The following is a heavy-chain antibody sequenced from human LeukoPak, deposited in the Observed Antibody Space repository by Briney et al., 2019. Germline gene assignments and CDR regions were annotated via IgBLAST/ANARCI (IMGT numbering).Heavy chain of an antibody. CDR3: AKDGIAAAGPFDY. CDR2: ISWNSGSI. CDR1: GFTFDDYA. Sequence: PGGSLRLSCAASGFTFDDYAMHWVRQAPGKGLEWVSGISWNSGSIGYADSVKGRFTISRDNAKNSLYLQMNRPRAEDTALYYCAKDGIAAAGPFDYWGQGTLVTVSS. J-gene: IGHJ4*02. V-gene: IGHV3-9*01. D-gene: IGHD6-13*01.